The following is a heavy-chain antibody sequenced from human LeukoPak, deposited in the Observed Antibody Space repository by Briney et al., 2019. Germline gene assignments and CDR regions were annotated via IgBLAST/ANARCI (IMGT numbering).Heavy chain of an antibody. Sequence: GGSLRLSCVGSGFMFSNYWMSWIRQAPGKGLEWVGFIRSKAYGETADYAASVKGRFTISRDDSKAIAYLQMNSLKTEDTAVYHCTRDRGAYNLYDYWGQGTLVTVSS. CDR1: GFMFSNYW. CDR3: TRDRGAYNLYDY. V-gene: IGHV3-49*03. J-gene: IGHJ4*02. CDR2: IRSKAYGETA. D-gene: IGHD1-1*01.